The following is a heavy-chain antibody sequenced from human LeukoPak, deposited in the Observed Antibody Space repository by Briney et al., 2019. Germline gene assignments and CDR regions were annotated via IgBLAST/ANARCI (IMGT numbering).Heavy chain of an antibody. CDR1: GFNFSYYN. Sequence: GSLRLFFATSGFNFSYYNMNWVRQGSGKGLGLVSFISSSSSYIYYADSVKGRFTISRDNAKNSLYLQVNSLRAGDTAVYYCATSGSPYYDSSGYYLRWGQGTLVTVSS. CDR3: ATSGSPYYDSSGYYLR. V-gene: IGHV3-21*01. J-gene: IGHJ4*02. CDR2: ISSSSSYI. D-gene: IGHD3-22*01.